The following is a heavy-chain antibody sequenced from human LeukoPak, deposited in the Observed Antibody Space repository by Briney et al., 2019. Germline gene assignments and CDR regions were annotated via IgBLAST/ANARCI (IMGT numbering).Heavy chain of an antibody. Sequence: QPSQTLSLTCTVSGGSISSGGYYWSWIRQPPGKGLEWIGYIYHSGSTYYNPSLKSRVTISVDRSKNQFSLKLSSVTAADTAVYYCASRRITIFGVDDAFDVWGQGTMVTVSS. CDR2: IYHSGST. V-gene: IGHV4-30-2*01. J-gene: IGHJ3*01. CDR1: GGSISSGGYY. CDR3: ASRRITIFGVDDAFDV. D-gene: IGHD3-3*01.